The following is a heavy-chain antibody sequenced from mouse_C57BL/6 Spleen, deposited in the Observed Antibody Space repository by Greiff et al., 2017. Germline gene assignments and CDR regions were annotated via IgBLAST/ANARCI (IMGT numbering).Heavy chain of an antibody. J-gene: IGHJ2*01. CDR2: IDPSDSYT. CDR1: GYTFTSYW. Sequence: QVQLQQPGAELVRPGTSVKLSCKASGYTFTSYWMHWVKQRPGQGLEWIGVIDPSDSYTNYNQKFKGKATLTVDTSSSTAYMQLSSLTSEDSAVYYCATDFDDWGKGTTLTVSS. CDR3: ATDFDD. V-gene: IGHV1-59*01.